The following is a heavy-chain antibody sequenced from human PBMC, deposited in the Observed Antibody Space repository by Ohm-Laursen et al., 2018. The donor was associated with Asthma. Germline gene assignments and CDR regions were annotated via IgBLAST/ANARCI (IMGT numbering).Heavy chain of an antibody. Sequence: SLRLSCAASGFTFRNYDMHWVRQAPGKGLERVAAISYDGSYQYYADSVKGRFTISRDNSKNTLYLQMGSLRAEGMAVYYCARGRDGYRGYRYYGMDVWGQGTTVTVSS. J-gene: IGHJ6*02. CDR1: GFTFRNYD. V-gene: IGHV3-30*03. CDR3: ARGRDGYRGYRYYGMDV. CDR2: ISYDGSYQ. D-gene: IGHD5-24*01.